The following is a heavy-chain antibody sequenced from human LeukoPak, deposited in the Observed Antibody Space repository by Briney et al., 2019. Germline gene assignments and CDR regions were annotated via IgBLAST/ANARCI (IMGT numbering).Heavy chain of an antibody. D-gene: IGHD6-13*01. CDR2: INHSGST. J-gene: IGHJ4*02. CDR3: ARLSSSWYKYYFDY. V-gene: IGHV4-34*01. CDR1: GGSFSGYY. Sequence: SETLSLTCAVYGGSFSGYYWSWIRQPPGKGLEWIGEINHSGSTNYNPSLKSRVTISVDTSKNQFSLKLSSVTAAGTAVYYCARLSSSWYKYYFDYWGQGTLVTVSS.